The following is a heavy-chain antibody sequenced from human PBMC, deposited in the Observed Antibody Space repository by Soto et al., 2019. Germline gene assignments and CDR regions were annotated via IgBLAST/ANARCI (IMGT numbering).Heavy chain of an antibody. CDR3: TTPSSEFWRGPAEAFDI. D-gene: IGHD3-3*01. J-gene: IGHJ3*02. Sequence: GGSLRLSCAASGLTFSNAWMNWVRQAPGKGLEWVGRIKSKTDGGTTDYAAPVKGRFTISRDDSKNTLYLQMNSLKTEDTAVYYCTTPSSEFWRGPAEAFDIWGQGTMVTVSS. CDR2: IKSKTDGGTT. V-gene: IGHV3-15*07. CDR1: GLTFSNAW.